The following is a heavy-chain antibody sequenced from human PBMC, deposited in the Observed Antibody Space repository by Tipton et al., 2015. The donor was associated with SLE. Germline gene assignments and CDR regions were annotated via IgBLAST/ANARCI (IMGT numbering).Heavy chain of an antibody. CDR1: GFTFSSYS. Sequence: SLRLSCAASGFTFSSYSMNWVRQAPGKGLEWVSSISSSSSYIYYADSVKGRFTISRDNAKNSLYLQMNSLRAEDTAVYYCARDPYSSSPFDYWGQGTLVTVSS. V-gene: IGHV3-21*01. D-gene: IGHD6-6*01. CDR3: ARDPYSSSPFDY. J-gene: IGHJ4*02. CDR2: ISSSSSYI.